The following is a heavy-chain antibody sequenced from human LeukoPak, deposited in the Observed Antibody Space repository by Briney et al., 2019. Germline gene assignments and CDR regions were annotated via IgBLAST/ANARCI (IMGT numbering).Heavy chain of an antibody. Sequence: GRSLRLSCVASGFIVNDHAMHWVRLTPGKGLEWVAGVFWNGVDKGYADSVKGRFTIFRDNAKNSMYLQMNSLRAEDTAVYYCARVWYSSSLDYWGQGTLVTVSS. V-gene: IGHV3-9*01. J-gene: IGHJ4*02. CDR2: VFWNGVDK. D-gene: IGHD6-13*01. CDR3: ARVWYSSSLDY. CDR1: GFIVNDHA.